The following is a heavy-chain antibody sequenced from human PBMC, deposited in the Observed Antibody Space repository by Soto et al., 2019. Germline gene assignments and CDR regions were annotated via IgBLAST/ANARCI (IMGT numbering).Heavy chain of an antibody. D-gene: IGHD3-10*01. Sequence: QVQLVQSGAEVKMPGASVKVSCKASTYTFTTYTFHWVRQAHGQGLEWMGMSNPSDGGTTYAQKFKGRFTMSSDTSTGTVYMEMSSLRSEDTAVYYCARARGLPYYFDLWGQGTLVTVSS. CDR1: TYTFTTYT. CDR3: ARARGLPYYFDL. J-gene: IGHJ4*02. V-gene: IGHV1-46*01. CDR2: SNPSDGGT.